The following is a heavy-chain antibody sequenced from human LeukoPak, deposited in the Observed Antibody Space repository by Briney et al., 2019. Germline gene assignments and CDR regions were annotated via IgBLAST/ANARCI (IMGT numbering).Heavy chain of an antibody. CDR3: ARDFRTQLDGYSPPYHFDY. V-gene: IGHV3-21*01. CDR2: ISSGSSHI. D-gene: IGHD5-24*01. Sequence: GGSLRLSRAASGFTFSAHSMGWVRQSPGRELKWVSSISSGSSHIYYADSMKGRFTISRDNAKNSLFLQMNSLRAEDTAVYYCARDFRTQLDGYSPPYHFDYWGQGALVTVSS. CDR1: GFTFSAHS. J-gene: IGHJ4*02.